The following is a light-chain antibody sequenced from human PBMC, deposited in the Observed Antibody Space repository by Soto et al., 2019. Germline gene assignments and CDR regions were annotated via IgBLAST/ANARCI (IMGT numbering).Light chain of an antibody. CDR1: QGVSYY. J-gene: IGKJ1*01. Sequence: IQLTQSPSSLSASIGDTVTITCRASQGVSYYLAWYQQKPGKAPRLLIYAASTLQSGVPSRFSGSGSGTDFTLTISSLQPEDFATYYCHQLNSYPRTFGQGTQVDIK. CDR2: AAS. V-gene: IGKV1-9*01. CDR3: HQLNSYPRT.